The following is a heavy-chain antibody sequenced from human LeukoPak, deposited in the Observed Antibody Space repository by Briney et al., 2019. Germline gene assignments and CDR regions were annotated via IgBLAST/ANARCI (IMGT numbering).Heavy chain of an antibody. Sequence: KSSQTLSLTCTVSGGSISSGGYYWSWIRQHPGKGLEWIGYIYYSGSAYYNPSLKSRVTISVDTSENQFSLMLSSVTAADTAVYYCARVNYGSATKKDYWGQGTLVTVSS. CDR3: ARVNYGSATKKDY. V-gene: IGHV4-31*03. J-gene: IGHJ4*02. D-gene: IGHD3-10*01. CDR2: IYYSGSA. CDR1: GGSISSGGYY.